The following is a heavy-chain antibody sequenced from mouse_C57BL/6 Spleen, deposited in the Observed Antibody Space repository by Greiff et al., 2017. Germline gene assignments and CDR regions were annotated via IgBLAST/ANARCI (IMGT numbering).Heavy chain of an antibody. J-gene: IGHJ4*01. V-gene: IGHV5-9-1*02. CDR1: GFTFSSYA. CDR3: TRDNYGSSAYAMDY. CDR2: ISSGGDYI. Sequence: EVQVVESGEGLVKPGGSLKLSCAASGFTFSSYAMSWVRQTPEQRLEWVAYISSGGDYIYYADTVKGRFTISIDNARNTLYLQMSRLKSEDTAMYYCTRDNYGSSAYAMDYWGQGTSVTVSS. D-gene: IGHD1-1*01.